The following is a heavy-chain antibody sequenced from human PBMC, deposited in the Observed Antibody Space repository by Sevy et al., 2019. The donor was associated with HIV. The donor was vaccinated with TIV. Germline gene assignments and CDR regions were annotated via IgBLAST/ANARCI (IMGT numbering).Heavy chain of an antibody. V-gene: IGHV1-18*01. J-gene: IGHJ4*02. Sequence: ASVKVSCKASGYNFASYGFTWVRQAPGKGLEWMGWTGVYNGNANSAQKFQGRVTMTTDTSTSTAYMELASLRSDDTAVYYCARVPTYYYGSRTYFDYWGQGTLVTVSS. CDR2: TGVYNGNA. CDR3: ARVPTYYYGSRTYFDY. CDR1: GYNFASYG. D-gene: IGHD3-10*01.